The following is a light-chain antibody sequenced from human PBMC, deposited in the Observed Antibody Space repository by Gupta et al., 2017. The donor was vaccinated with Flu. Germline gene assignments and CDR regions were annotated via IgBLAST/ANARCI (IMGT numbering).Light chain of an antibody. CDR2: GGS. Sequence: EIVLTQSPDTLSLSPGERATLSCRASQSVSNNRFAWYQQKRGQPPRLLIYGGSNRATGIPDRFSGSGSGTDFTLTINRLEPEDFAVYFWQQAAGSCSFGQGTQLEIK. CDR1: QSVSNNR. J-gene: IGKJ5*01. CDR3: QQAAGSCS. V-gene: IGKV3-20*01.